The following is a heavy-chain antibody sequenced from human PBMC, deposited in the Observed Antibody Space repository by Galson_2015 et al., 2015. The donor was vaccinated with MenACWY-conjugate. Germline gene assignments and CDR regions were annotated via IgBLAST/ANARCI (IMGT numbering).Heavy chain of an antibody. Sequence: SLRLSCAAPGFTFNNYWMHWVRHPPGKGLEWISYIKADGSFSNYADSVKGRFTISPDNAKNMVYLQMDGLGDEDTAVYFCARDNNWSFDSWGQGTLVTVSS. CDR2: IKADGSFS. V-gene: IGHV3-74*01. CDR3: ARDNNWSFDS. CDR1: GFTFNNYW. J-gene: IGHJ4*02. D-gene: IGHD1-1*01.